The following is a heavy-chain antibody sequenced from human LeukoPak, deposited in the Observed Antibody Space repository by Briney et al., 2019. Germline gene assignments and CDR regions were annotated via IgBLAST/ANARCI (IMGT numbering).Heavy chain of an antibody. D-gene: IGHD3-3*02. V-gene: IGHV1-18*01. CDR2: NNTHNGNT. Sequence: ASVKVSCKASGYIFTSYGISWVRQAPGQGLEWMGWNNTHNGNTKYVQKLQGRVTMTTDTSTSTAYMEVRSLRSDDTAVYYCARDLVHHRLLATVYNWFDPWGQGTLVTVSS. CDR3: ARDLVHHRLLATVYNWFDP. CDR1: GYIFTSYG. J-gene: IGHJ5*02.